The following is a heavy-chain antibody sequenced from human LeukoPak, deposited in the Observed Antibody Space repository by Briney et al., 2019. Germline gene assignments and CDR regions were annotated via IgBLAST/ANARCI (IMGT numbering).Heavy chain of an antibody. J-gene: IGHJ6*02. CDR3: ARAQYSSSWPYGMDV. V-gene: IGHV4-38-2*02. CDR2: IYHSGST. CDR1: GYSISSGYY. Sequence: SETLSLTCTVSGYSISSGYYWGWLRQPPGKGLEWIGSIYHSGSTYYNPSLKSRVTISVDTSKNQFSLKLSSVTAADTAVYYCARAQYSSSWPYGMDVWGQGTTVTVSS. D-gene: IGHD6-13*01.